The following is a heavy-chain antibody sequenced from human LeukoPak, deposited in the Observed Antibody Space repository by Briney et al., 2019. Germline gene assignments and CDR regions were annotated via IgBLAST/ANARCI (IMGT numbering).Heavy chain of an antibody. CDR3: ARLSQTRDHAFDY. CDR1: GGSISSYY. Sequence: SETLSLTCTVSGGSISSYYWSWIRQPPGKGLEWIGYIYTSGSTNYNPSLKSRVTISVDTSKNQFSLKLSSVTAADTAVYYCARLSQTRDHAFDYWGQGTLVTVSS. J-gene: IGHJ4*02. V-gene: IGHV4-4*09. CDR2: IYTSGST. D-gene: IGHD2/OR15-2a*01.